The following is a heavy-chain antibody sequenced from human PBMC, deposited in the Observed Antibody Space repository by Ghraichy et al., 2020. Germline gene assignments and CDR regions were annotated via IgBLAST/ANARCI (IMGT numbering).Heavy chain of an antibody. J-gene: IGHJ4*02. CDR1: GGSFSGYY. D-gene: IGHD7-27*01. Sequence: SETLSLTCAVYGGSFSGYYWSWIRQPPGKGLEWIGEINHSGSTNYNPSLKSRVTISVDTSKNQFSLKLSSVTAADTAVYYCATLTGEISSYWGQGTLVTVSS. CDR3: ATLTGEISSY. CDR2: INHSGST. V-gene: IGHV4-34*01.